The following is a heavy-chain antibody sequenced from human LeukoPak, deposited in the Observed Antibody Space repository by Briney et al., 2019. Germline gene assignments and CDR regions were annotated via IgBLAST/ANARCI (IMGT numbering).Heavy chain of an antibody. Sequence: GASVKVSCKASGYTFTSYGISWVRQAPGQGLEWMGWIGAYNGNTNYAQKLQGRVTMTTDTSTSTAYMELRSLRSDDTAVYYCARTDSSGYYYPPVFDYWGQGTLVTVSS. D-gene: IGHD3-22*01. J-gene: IGHJ4*02. CDR3: ARTDSSGYYYPPVFDY. CDR2: IGAYNGNT. CDR1: GYTFTSYG. V-gene: IGHV1-18*01.